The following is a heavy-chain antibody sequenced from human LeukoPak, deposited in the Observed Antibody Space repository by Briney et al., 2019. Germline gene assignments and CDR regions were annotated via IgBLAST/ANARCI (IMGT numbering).Heavy chain of an antibody. J-gene: IGHJ4*02. CDR3: ARGFTSRSGGSLGY. V-gene: IGHV3-48*03. D-gene: IGHD2-15*01. CDR2: ISGSDSTI. Sequence: GGSLRLSCAASGFTFSNYEMNWVRQAPGKGLECISYISGSDSTIYYADSVKGRFSISRDNAKNSLYLQMNSLRAEDTAVYYCARGFTSRSGGSLGYWGQGTLVTVSS. CDR1: GFTFSNYE.